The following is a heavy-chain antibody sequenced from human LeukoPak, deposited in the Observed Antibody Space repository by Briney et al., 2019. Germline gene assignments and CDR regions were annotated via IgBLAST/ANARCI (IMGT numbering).Heavy chain of an antibody. CDR1: GYTFTGYY. CDR3: ARDRLPSSVVVVAAYDELDY. D-gene: IGHD2-15*01. V-gene: IGHV1-2*02. Sequence: ASVKVSCKASGYTFTGYYMHWVRQAPGQGLEWMGWINPNSGGTNYAQKFQGRVTMTRDTSISTAYMGLSRLRSDDTAVYYCARDRLPSSVVVVAAYDELDYWGQGTLVTVSS. CDR2: INPNSGGT. J-gene: IGHJ4*02.